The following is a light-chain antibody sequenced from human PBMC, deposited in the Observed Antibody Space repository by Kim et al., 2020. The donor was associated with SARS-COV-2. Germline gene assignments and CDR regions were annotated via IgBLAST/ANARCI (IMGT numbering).Light chain of an antibody. J-gene: IGKJ2*01. V-gene: IGKV3-20*01. CDR2: GAS. Sequence: LSPGERATRSCRASQSVTSSYLAWYQQKPGQAPRLLIYGASSRATGIPDRFSGSGSGTDFTLTISRLEPEDFAVYFCQQYSTPAYTFGQGTKLEI. CDR3: QQYSTPAYT. CDR1: QSVTSSY.